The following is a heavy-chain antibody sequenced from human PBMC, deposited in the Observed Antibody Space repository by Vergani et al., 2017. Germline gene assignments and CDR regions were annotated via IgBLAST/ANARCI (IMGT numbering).Heavy chain of an antibody. J-gene: IGHJ4*02. CDR3: ARVIFQYQLPRTFDY. Sequence: QVQLQQWGAGLLKPSETLSLTCAVYGGSFSGYYWSWIRQPPGKGLEWIGEINHSGSTNNNPSLKRRVTISVDTSKNQFSLKLRSMTAADTAVYYCARVIFQYQLPRTFDYWGQGTLVTVSS. CDR2: INHSGST. V-gene: IGHV4-34*01. CDR1: GGSFSGYY. D-gene: IGHD2-2*01.